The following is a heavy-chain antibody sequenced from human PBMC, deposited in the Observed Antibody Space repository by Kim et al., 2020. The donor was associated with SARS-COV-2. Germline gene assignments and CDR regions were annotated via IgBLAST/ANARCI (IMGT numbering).Heavy chain of an antibody. J-gene: IGHJ4*02. Sequence: DYAVPVKSRITINPAASKIQFSLQLNSVTPEDTAVYYCARDLRGAYYFDYWGQGTLVTVSS. V-gene: IGHV6-1*01. CDR3: ARDLRGAYYFDY. D-gene: IGHD1-26*01.